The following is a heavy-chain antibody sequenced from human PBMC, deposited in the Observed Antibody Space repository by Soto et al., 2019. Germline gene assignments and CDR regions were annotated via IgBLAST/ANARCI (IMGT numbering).Heavy chain of an antibody. J-gene: IGHJ4*02. Sequence: QITLKESGPTLVKPTQTLTLTCTFSGFSLSTSGVGVGWIRQPPGKALEWLALIYWDDDKRYSPSLKSRLTITKDTSKNQVVLTMTNMDPVDTATYYCVHRREKYYDYIWGSYRYTDYFDYWGQGTLVTVSS. CDR2: IYWDDDK. CDR3: VHRREKYYDYIWGSYRYTDYFDY. V-gene: IGHV2-5*02. D-gene: IGHD3-16*02. CDR1: GFSLSTSGVG.